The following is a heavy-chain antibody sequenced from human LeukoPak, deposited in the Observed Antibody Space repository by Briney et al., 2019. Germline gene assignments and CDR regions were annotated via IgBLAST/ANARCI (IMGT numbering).Heavy chain of an antibody. CDR2: ISYDGSNK. J-gene: IGHJ4*02. V-gene: IGHV3-30*14. D-gene: IGHD6-19*01. CDR1: GFIFSSYA. CDR3: AGAGSETQWRAFDF. Sequence: LPGGSLRLSCAASGFIFSSYAMYWVRQAPGKGLEWVAVISYDGSNKFYIDSVKGRFTISRDNSQNTLYLQMNSLTAGDTAVYYCAGAGSETQWRAFDFWGQGALVTVFS.